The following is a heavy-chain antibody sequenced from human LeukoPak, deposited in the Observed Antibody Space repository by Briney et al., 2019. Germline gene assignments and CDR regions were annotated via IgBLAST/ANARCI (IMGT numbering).Heavy chain of an antibody. V-gene: IGHV4-59*08. Sequence: KPSETLSLTCTVSGGSISSYYWSWIRQPPGKGLEWIGYIYYSGSTNYNPSLKSRVTISVDTSKNQFSLKLSSVTAADTAVYYCARAHDSSGYPRDYWGQGTLVTVSS. D-gene: IGHD3-22*01. J-gene: IGHJ4*02. CDR1: GGSISSYY. CDR3: ARAHDSSGYPRDY. CDR2: IYYSGST.